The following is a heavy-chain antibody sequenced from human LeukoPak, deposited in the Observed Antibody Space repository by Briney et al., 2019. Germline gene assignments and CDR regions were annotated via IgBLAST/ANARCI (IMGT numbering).Heavy chain of an antibody. D-gene: IGHD4-17*01. J-gene: IGHJ4*02. CDR3: AREYGDYAPFDY. CDR1: GFTFSSYA. V-gene: IGHV3-30-3*01. CDR2: ISYDGSNK. Sequence: RPGGSLRLSCAASGFTFSSYAMHWVRQAPGKGLEWVAVISYDGSNKYYADSVKGRFTISRDNSKNTLYLQMSSLRAEDTAVYYCAREYGDYAPFDYWGQGTLVTVSS.